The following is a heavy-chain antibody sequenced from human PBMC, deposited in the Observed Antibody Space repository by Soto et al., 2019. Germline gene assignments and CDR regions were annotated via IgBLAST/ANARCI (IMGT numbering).Heavy chain of an antibody. CDR3: ARDGRCTNAVCSTVWFDP. CDR1: GYTFTGYY. V-gene: IGHV1-2*04. J-gene: IGHJ5*02. D-gene: IGHD2-8*01. Sequence: ASVKVSCKASGYTFTGYYMHWVRQAPGQGLEWMGWINPNSGGTNYAQKFQGWVTMTRDTSISTAYMDMSRLRSDDTAVYYCARDGRCTNAVCSTVWFDPWGHGPLVTVPS. CDR2: INPNSGGT.